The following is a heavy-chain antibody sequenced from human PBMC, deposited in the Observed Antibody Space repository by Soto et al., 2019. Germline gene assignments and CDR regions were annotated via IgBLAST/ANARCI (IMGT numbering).Heavy chain of an antibody. CDR3: ARTEPYLLIIDS. CDR2: IYNSGST. J-gene: IGHJ5*01. V-gene: IGHV4-31*03. D-gene: IGHD3-16*01. CDR1: GTSISSGQYS. Sequence: PADTLSLTYPVSGTSISSGQYSWSWFRPHTGKGLEWIGYIYNSGSTYYNPSLKSRVTISVDTSKNQFSLKLSSVTAADTAVYYCARTEPYLLIIDSWGLGTLVTVSA.